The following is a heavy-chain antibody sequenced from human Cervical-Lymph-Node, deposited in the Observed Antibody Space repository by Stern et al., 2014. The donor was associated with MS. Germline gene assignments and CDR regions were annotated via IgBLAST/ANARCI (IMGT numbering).Heavy chain of an antibody. CDR1: GFTFSTYG. J-gene: IGHJ4*02. V-gene: IGHV3-30*18. D-gene: IGHD3-22*01. CDR2: ISYDGSNK. CDR3: AKDWVYRDDSSGYYLDY. Sequence: VQLVESGGGVVQPGRSLRLSCAASGFTFSTYGMHWVRQAPGKGLEWVAGISYDGSNKYYADSVKGRFTISRDNSKNTLYLQMNSLRAEDTAVYYCAKDWVYRDDSSGYYLDYWGQGTLVTVSS.